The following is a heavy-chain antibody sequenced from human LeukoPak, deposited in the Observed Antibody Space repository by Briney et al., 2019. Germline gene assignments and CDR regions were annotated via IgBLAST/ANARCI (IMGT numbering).Heavy chain of an antibody. CDR3: GRVRTGNTGSPEYFED. CDR2: LFYSGNT. J-gene: IGHJ1*01. D-gene: IGHD5-12*01. V-gene: IGHV4-59*01. Sequence: SETLSLTCTVSGGSISSYYWSWIRQPPGKGLEWIGYLFYSGNTNSNPSLKSRVTILADTSKNQFSLRLNSVTAADTAVYFCGRVRTGNTGSPEYFEDWGQGTLVTVSS. CDR1: GGSISSYY.